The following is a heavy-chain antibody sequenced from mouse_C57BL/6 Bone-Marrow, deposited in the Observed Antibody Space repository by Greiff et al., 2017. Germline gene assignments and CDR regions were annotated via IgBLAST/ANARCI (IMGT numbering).Heavy chain of an antibody. CDR1: GYTFTNYW. CDR3: ARSPNYDDYTMDY. Sequence: QVQLQQPGAELVKPGASVKLSCKASGYTFTNYWMHWVKQRPGQGLEWIGMMHPNGGSPDYNEKFKSEATLSVDKSSRTAYMELSSLTSEDSAVYFSARSPNYDDYTMDYWGQETSVTASS. J-gene: IGHJ4*01. V-gene: IGHV1-64*01. D-gene: IGHD2-4*01. CDR2: MHPNGGSP.